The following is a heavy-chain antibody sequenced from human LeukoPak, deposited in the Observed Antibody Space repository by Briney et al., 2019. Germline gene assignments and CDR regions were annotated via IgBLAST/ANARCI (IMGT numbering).Heavy chain of an antibody. Sequence: GGSLRLSCAASGFTFSRYWMSWVRQAPGKGLEWVANIKQGGSEKHYVDSVKGRFTISRDNAKNSLYLQMNSLRAEDTAVYYCARESDSGYVLDYWGQGTLVTVSS. CDR2: IKQGGSEK. V-gene: IGHV3-7*01. CDR1: GFTFSRYW. D-gene: IGHD5-12*01. CDR3: ARESDSGYVLDY. J-gene: IGHJ4*02.